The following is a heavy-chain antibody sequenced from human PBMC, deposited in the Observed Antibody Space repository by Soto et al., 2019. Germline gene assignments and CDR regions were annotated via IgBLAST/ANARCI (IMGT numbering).Heavy chain of an antibody. CDR1: GFTFSSYG. V-gene: IGHV3-30*18. Sequence: GGSLRLSCAASGFTFSSYGMHWVRQAPGKGLEWVAVISYDGSNKYYADSVKGRFTISRDNSKNTLYLQMNSLRAEDTAVYYCAKEKRDLRFLPRWFGELNPYYYYYGMDVWGQGTTVTVSS. CDR3: AKEKRDLRFLPRWFGELNPYYYYYGMDV. J-gene: IGHJ6*02. CDR2: ISYDGSNK. D-gene: IGHD3-10*01.